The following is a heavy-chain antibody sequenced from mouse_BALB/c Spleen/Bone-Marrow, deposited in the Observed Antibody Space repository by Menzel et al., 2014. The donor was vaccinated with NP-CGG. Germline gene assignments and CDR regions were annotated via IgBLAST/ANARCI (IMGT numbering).Heavy chain of an antibody. CDR2: IDPANGNT. Sequence: EVHPVESGAELVKPGASVKLSCTASGFNIKDTYMHWVKQRPEQGLEWIGRIDPANGNTKYDPKFQGKATITADTSSNTAYLQLSSLTSEDTAVYYCANYYYGYYFDSWGQGTTLTVSS. CDR3: ANYYYGYYFDS. CDR1: GFNIKDTY. D-gene: IGHD1-1*01. V-gene: IGHV14-3*02. J-gene: IGHJ2*01.